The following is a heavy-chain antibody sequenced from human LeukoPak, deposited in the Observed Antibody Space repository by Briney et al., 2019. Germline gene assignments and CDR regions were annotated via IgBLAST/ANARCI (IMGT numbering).Heavy chain of an antibody. CDR1: GFTLSSDA. Sequence: GGSLRLSCAASGFTLSSDAMSWVRQAPRKGLEWVSGISGSGSSTYYADSVKGRFTISRDNSKNTLYLQMNGLRADDTALYYCAKVSHYGSGSYGSFENWGQGALVTVSS. CDR2: ISGSGSST. D-gene: IGHD3-10*01. CDR3: AKVSHYGSGSYGSFEN. V-gene: IGHV3-23*01. J-gene: IGHJ4*02.